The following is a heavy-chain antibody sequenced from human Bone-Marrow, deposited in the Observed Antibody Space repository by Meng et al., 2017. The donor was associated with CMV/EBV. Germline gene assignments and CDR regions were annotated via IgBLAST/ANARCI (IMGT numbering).Heavy chain of an antibody. CDR1: GGSSRTYY. CDR2: IYYSGST. Sequence: SETLSLTGTVAGGSSRTYYWSWLRQPPGKGLEWIGYIYYSGSTNYNPSLKSRVTISVDTSKNQFSLKLSSVTAADTAVYYCARGAYYDSSGYYYHRIAFDIWGQGTMVTVSS. D-gene: IGHD3-22*01. V-gene: IGHV4-59*01. J-gene: IGHJ3*02. CDR3: ARGAYYDSSGYYYHRIAFDI.